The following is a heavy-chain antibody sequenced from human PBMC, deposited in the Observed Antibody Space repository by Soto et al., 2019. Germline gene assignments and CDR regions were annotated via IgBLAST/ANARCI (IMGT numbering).Heavy chain of an antibody. CDR3: ARGSEDYGDYVAFDI. CDR2: IIPIFGTA. D-gene: IGHD4-17*01. CDR1: GGTFSSYT. V-gene: IGHV1-69*13. Sequence: SVKVSCKASGGTFSSYTINWVRQAPGQGLEWMGGIIPIFGTANYAQKFQGRVTITADESTSTAYMELSSLRSEDTAVYYCARGSEDYGDYVAFDIWGQGTMVTVSS. J-gene: IGHJ3*02.